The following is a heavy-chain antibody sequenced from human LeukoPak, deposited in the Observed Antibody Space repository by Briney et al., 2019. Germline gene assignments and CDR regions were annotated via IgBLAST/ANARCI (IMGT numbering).Heavy chain of an antibody. D-gene: IGHD2/OR15-2a*01. J-gene: IGHJ3*02. CDR2: IRSRDGIV. V-gene: IGHV3-48*01. CDR3: VRDYFYAFDI. CDR1: GFTFNAYS. Sequence: GGSLRLSCVASGFTFNAYSMNWARQAPGKGLEWISYIRSRDGIVSYADSVKGRFTISTDTAKSSLFLQMNGLSADDTAVYYCVRDYFYAFDIWGQGTMVTVSS.